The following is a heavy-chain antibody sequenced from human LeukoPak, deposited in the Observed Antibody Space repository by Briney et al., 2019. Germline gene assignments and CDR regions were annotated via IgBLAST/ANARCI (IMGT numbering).Heavy chain of an antibody. V-gene: IGHV1-8*01. CDR1: GYPFRNYD. J-gene: IGHJ5*02. Sequence: ASVKVSCKTSGYPFRNYDINWLRQATGQGLEWMGWINPHSGKTGYAQKFQGRVTMTTATSANTAYMDLSSLRSEDTAVYYCARLSSHYGDYKVDPWGQGTLVTVSS. CDR3: ARLSSHYGDYKVDP. CDR2: INPHSGKT. D-gene: IGHD4-17*01.